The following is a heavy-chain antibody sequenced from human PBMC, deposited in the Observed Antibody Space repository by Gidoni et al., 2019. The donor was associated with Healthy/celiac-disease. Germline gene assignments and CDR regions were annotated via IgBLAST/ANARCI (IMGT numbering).Heavy chain of an antibody. CDR3: EKPESSCSSRYYFDY. Sequence: SYAMSWVRQAPGKGLEWVSAISGSGGSTYYADSAKGRFTISRDNSKNTLYLQMNSLRAEDTAVYYCEKPESSCSSRYYFDYWGQGTLVTVSS. J-gene: IGHJ4*02. D-gene: IGHD6-13*01. V-gene: IGHV3-23*01. CDR2: ISGSGGST. CDR1: SYA.